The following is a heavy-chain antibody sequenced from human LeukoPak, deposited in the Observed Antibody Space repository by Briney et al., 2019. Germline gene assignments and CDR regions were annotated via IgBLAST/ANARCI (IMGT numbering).Heavy chain of an antibody. Sequence: SQTLSLTCTVSGGSISSGGYYWSWIRQPPGKGLEWIGEINHSGSTNYNPSLKSRVTISVDTSKNQFSLKLSSVTAADTAVYYCARVDSDTIFGVVTSYQFDYWGQGTLVTVSS. CDR1: GGSISSGGYY. V-gene: IGHV4-30-2*01. J-gene: IGHJ4*02. D-gene: IGHD3-3*01. CDR2: INHSGST. CDR3: ARVDSDTIFGVVTSYQFDY.